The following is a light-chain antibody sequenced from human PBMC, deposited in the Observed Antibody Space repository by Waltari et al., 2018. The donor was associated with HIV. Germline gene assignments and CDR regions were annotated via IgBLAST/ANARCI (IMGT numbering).Light chain of an antibody. CDR2: DVS. V-gene: IGLV2-11*01. CDR1: SSDVGGYNY. CDR3: CSYAGSYSFL. Sequence: QSALTQPRSVSGSPGQSVTISCTGTSSDVGGYNYVSWYQQHPGKAPKVIIYDVSKWPSGVPDRFAGYKSGNTASLTISGLQAEDEADYYCCSYAGSYSFLFGGGTHLTVL. J-gene: IGLJ3*02.